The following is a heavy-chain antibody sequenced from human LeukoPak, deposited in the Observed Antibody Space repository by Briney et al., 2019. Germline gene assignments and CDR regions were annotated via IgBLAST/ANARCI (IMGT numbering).Heavy chain of an antibody. D-gene: IGHD3-3*01. V-gene: IGHV3-23*01. CDR3: AKDQGITIFGVVIAPGDFDY. CDR1: GFTFSSYA. J-gene: IGHJ4*02. Sequence: GGSLRLSCAASGFTFSSYAMSWVRQAPGKGLEWVSAISGSGGSTYYADSVKGRFTISRDNSKNTLYLQVNSLRAEDTAVYYCAKDQGITIFGVVIAPGDFDYWGQGTLVTVSS. CDR2: ISGSGGST.